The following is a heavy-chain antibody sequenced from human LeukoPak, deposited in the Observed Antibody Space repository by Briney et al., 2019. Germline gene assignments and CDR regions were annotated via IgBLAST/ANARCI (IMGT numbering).Heavy chain of an antibody. V-gene: IGHV3-23*01. D-gene: IGHD4-17*01. J-gene: IGHJ3*02. CDR3: AKGGLRSAFDI. CDR2: ISGGGGST. CDR1: EFTFNHYA. Sequence: GGSLRLSCAASEFTFNHYAMSWVRQTPGKGLEWVSSISGGGGSTYYADSVKGRFTISRDNSKNTLYLQMNSLRAEDTAVYYCAKGGLRSAFDIWGQGTMVTVSS.